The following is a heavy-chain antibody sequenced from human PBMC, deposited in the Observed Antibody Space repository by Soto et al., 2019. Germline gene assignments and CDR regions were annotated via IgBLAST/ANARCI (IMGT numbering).Heavy chain of an antibody. J-gene: IGHJ6*02. CDR1: SYTFTKYG. V-gene: IGHV1-18*01. CDR2: ISIYNGDA. D-gene: IGHD3-22*01. Sequence: GASVKVSCKPSSYTFTKYGISWVRQAPGQGLEWMGWISIYNGDANYAQNFQGRVTMTRDKSTNTAYMELRSLRSDDTAVYCCASGEIKYDSRGYYVSYYYGMDVWGQGTPVTVSS. CDR3: ASGEIKYDSRGYYVSYYYGMDV.